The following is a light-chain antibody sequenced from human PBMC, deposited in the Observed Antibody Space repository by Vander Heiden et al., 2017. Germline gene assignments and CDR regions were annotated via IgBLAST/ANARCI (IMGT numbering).Light chain of an antibody. CDR3: QQRSNWPAA. CDR2: DAS. CDR1: QSVSSY. V-gene: IGKV3-11*02. J-gene: IGKJ4*01. Sequence: EIVLTQSPATLSLSPGERAIINCRASQSVSSYLAWYQQKPGQAPRLLIYDASNRATGVPARFSGSGSERDFTLTISSLEPEDFAIYYCQQRSNWPAAFGGGTMVEIK.